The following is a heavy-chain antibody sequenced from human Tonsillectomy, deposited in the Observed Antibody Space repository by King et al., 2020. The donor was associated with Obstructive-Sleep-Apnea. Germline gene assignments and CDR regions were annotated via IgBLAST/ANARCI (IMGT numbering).Heavy chain of an antibody. CDR2: IRSRPNNYAT. CDR1: GFTFSGSA. V-gene: IGHV3-73*01. D-gene: IGHD4-23*01. Sequence: VQLVESGGGLVQPGGSLKLSCAASGFTFSGSAVHWVRQASGRGLEWVARIRSRPNNYATAYAPSVKGRFTISRDDSKNTAYLQMNSLKTEDTAVYYCTMTTVVTPLDYWGQGTLVTVSS. CDR3: TMTTVVTPLDY. J-gene: IGHJ4*02.